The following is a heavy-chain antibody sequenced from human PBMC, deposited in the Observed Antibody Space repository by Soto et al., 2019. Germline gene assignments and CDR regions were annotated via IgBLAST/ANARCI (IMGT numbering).Heavy chain of an antibody. CDR1: VGSMGGSC. V-gene: IGHV4-59*01. Sequence: WARLALTASFAVGSMGGSCWRLIRQSPGKGREWRGYVGYTGGSHYSPLLRLRVSVSVDASKNALSLGLSSVTAADTALYFCARSVAAPGAHIDYWGQRTQVTVS. CDR2: VGYTGGS. J-gene: IGHJ4*02. CDR3: ARSVAAPGAHIDY. D-gene: IGHD6-13*01.